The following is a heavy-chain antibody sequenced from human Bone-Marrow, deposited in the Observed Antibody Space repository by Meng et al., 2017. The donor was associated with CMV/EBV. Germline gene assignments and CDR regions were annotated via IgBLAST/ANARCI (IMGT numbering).Heavy chain of an antibody. Sequence: GEYLKISCAASGFTFSSYGMHWVRQAPGKGLEWVAFIRYDGSNKYYADSVKGRFTISRDNSKNTLYLQMNSLRAEDTAVYYCAKDDIVVPAAIPNWFDPWGQGTLVTVSS. D-gene: IGHD2-2*02. V-gene: IGHV3-30*02. CDR2: IRYDGSNK. CDR3: AKDDIVVPAAIPNWFDP. J-gene: IGHJ5*02. CDR1: GFTFSSYG.